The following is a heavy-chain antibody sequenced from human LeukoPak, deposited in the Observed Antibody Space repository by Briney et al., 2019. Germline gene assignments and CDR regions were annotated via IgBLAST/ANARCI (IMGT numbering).Heavy chain of an antibody. D-gene: IGHD3-3*01. J-gene: IGHJ4*02. V-gene: IGHV3-38-3*01. Sequence: GGSLRLSCAASGFTVSSNEMSWVRQAPGKGLEWVSSISGGSTYYADSVKGRFTISRDNSKNTLYLQMNSLRAEDTAVYYCAKDQVPHTYYDFWSGYSYWGQGTLVTVSS. CDR2: ISGGST. CDR1: GFTVSSNE. CDR3: AKDQVPHTYYDFWSGYSY.